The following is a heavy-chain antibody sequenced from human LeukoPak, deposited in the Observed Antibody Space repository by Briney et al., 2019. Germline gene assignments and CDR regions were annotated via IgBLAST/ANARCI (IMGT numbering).Heavy chain of an antibody. J-gene: IGHJ6*03. V-gene: IGHV4-39*07. Sequence: SETLSLTCTVSGGSISSSSYYWGWVRQAPGKGLERIGSNCYSGSTYYHPSLKSRVTISVDTSKNPFYLKLSSVTAADTAVYYCARVLTRTIFGVVITHYYYYYYMDVWGKGTTVTVSS. CDR1: GGSISSSSYY. CDR3: ARVLTRTIFGVVITHYYYYYYMDV. CDR2: NCYSGST. D-gene: IGHD3-3*01.